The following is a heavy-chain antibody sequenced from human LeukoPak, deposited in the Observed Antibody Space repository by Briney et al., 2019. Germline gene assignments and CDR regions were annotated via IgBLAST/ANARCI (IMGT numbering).Heavy chain of an antibody. CDR1: GGSISSYY. CDR2: IYYSGST. Sequence: SETPSLTCTVSGGSISSYYMSWIRQPPGKGLEWIAYIYYSGSTNYNPSLKSRVTISVDTSKNQFSLKLSSVTAADTAVYYCAREGRTYYYGMDVWGQGTTVTVSS. V-gene: IGHV4-59*01. J-gene: IGHJ6*02. CDR3: AREGRTYYYGMDV.